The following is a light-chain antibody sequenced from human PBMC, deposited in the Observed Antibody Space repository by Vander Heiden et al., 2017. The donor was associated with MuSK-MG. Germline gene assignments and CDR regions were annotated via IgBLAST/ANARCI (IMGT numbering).Light chain of an antibody. CDR1: QSVGIY. CDR2: DAS. V-gene: IGKV3-11*01. J-gene: IGKJ5*01. Sequence: DIVFTQSPATLSLSPGQGATLSCRASQSVGIYLAWYQHKPGQAPRLLIYDASNRATGIPDRFSGSGSGTDFTLTISSLEPEDFAVYYCQQRSSWLITFGQGTRLEIK. CDR3: QQRSSWLIT.